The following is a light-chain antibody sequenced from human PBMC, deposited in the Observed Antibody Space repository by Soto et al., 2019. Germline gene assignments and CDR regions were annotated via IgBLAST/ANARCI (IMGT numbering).Light chain of an antibody. Sequence: DIQLTQSPSVLSASIGDRVTISCRASHDISTFLAWYQQKPGKAPKLLIYEASTLQSGVPSRFSGSGSGTEFTLTISGLLPEDFAAYHCQQLYTLPFTFGQGTRLEIK. J-gene: IGKJ5*01. CDR1: HDISTF. CDR3: QQLYTLPFT. V-gene: IGKV1-9*01. CDR2: EAS.